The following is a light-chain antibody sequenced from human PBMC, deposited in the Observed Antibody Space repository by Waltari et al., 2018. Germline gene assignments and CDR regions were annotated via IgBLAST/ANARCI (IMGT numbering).Light chain of an antibody. CDR1: QSLLHRNGYNY. Sequence: DIVMTQSPLSLSVTPGEPASISCRSSQSLLHRNGYNYVDWYLQKPGQSPMPLVYLGSNRASGVPDRFSGSGSGTDFTLKISRVEADDVGVYYCMQSLHTPLTFGQGTKVEI. CDR2: LGS. V-gene: IGKV2-28*01. J-gene: IGKJ1*01. CDR3: MQSLHTPLT.